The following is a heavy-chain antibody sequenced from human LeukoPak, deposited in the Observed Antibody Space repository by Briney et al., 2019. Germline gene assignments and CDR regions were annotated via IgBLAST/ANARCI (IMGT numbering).Heavy chain of an antibody. CDR3: YGANPDY. CDR1: GFTLSSYW. CDR2: IKQDGSEK. Sequence: GESLRLSCAPSGFTLSSYWMTCVRQAPGKGLEWVANIKQDGSEKKYAHSAKGRLTISSDNARNTLYLQMSSLRADDTAVYYCYGANPDYWGQGTLVTV. D-gene: IGHD3-10*01. V-gene: IGHV3-7*02. J-gene: IGHJ4*02.